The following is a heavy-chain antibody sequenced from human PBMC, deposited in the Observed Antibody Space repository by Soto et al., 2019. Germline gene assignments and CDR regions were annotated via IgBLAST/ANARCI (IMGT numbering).Heavy chain of an antibody. CDR3: AKDRYCGGGSCYSMDY. CDR1: GFTFSSSA. CDR2: ISSSGGDT. D-gene: IGHD2-15*01. V-gene: IGHV3-23*01. J-gene: IGHJ4*02. Sequence: GGSLRLSCAASGFTFSSSAMSWVRQAPGKGLEWVSIISSSGGDTYYADSVKGRFTISRDNSKNTLYLQINSLRAEDTAIYYCAKDRYCGGGSCYSMDYWGQGTLVTVSS.